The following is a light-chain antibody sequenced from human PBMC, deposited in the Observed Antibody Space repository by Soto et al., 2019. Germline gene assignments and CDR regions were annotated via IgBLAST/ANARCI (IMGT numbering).Light chain of an antibody. V-gene: IGLV1-40*01. CDR3: QSYDSSLRVV. Sequence: QSVLTQPPSVSGAPGQRVTISCTGSSSNIGAGYDVHGYQQLPGTAPKLLIYGNSNRPSGVPDRFSGSKSGTSASLAITGLQAEDEADYYCQSYDSSLRVVFGGGTKVTVL. CDR1: SSNIGAGYD. J-gene: IGLJ2*01. CDR2: GNS.